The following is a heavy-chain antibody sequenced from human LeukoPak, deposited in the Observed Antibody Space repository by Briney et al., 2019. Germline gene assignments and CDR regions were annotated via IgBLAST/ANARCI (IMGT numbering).Heavy chain of an antibody. Sequence: PGRSLRLSCAASGFSFSNYGFHWVRQAPGKGLEWVAVMSHDGSNKYYAGSVEGRFTISRDNSKNTPYLQMNSLRPEDTALYYCAKDRQELLGSDYFYYMDVWGKGTTVTVSS. CDR1: GFSFSNYG. CDR3: AKDRQELLGSDYFYYMDV. D-gene: IGHD1-7*01. J-gene: IGHJ6*03. CDR2: MSHDGSNK. V-gene: IGHV3-30*18.